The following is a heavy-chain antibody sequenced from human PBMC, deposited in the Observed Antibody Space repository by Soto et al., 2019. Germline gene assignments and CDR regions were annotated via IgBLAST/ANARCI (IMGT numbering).Heavy chain of an antibody. CDR3: ARERLYGGNSGCWFDP. D-gene: IGHD4-17*01. Sequence: QVQLVQSGAEVKKPGASVKVSCKASGYTFTSYDINWVRQATGQGLEWMGWMNPNSGNTGYAQKFQGRVTMPRNTSIGTAYMELSSLRSEDTAVYYCARERLYGGNSGCWFDPWGQGTLVTVSS. CDR1: GYTFTSYD. J-gene: IGHJ5*02. CDR2: MNPNSGNT. V-gene: IGHV1-8*01.